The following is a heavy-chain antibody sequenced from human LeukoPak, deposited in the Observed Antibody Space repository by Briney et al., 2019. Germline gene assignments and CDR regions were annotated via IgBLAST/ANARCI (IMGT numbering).Heavy chain of an antibody. V-gene: IGHV3-74*01. D-gene: IGHD1-1*01. Sequence: PEGSLRLSCAASEFTFSNYWMHWVRQAPGKGLVWVSWITGDGSSTRYADSVKGRFTISRDNAKNTLYLQVNSLRAEDTAVYYCARSNWPYYFDFWGQGALVTVSS. CDR1: EFTFSNYW. CDR3: ARSNWPYYFDF. CDR2: ITGDGSST. J-gene: IGHJ4*02.